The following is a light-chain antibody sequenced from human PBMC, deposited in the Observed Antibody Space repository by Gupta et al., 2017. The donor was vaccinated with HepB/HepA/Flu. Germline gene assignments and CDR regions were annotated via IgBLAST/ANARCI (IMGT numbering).Light chain of an antibody. V-gene: IGKV1-39*01. CDR3: QQRDSIPRT. J-gene: IGKJ1*01. CDR1: QSISNS. CDR2: AAS. Sequence: DIQMTQSPASLSASVGDRVTITCRASQSISNSLNWYQQKPGKAPNLLIYAASNLQRDVPSRFSGSGSGTHFTLTISSLQPDDFSTYYCQQRDSIPRTFGQGTKVDIK.